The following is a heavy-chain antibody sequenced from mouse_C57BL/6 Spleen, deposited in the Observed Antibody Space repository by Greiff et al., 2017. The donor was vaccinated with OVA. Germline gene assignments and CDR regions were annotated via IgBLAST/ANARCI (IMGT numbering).Heavy chain of an antibody. J-gene: IGHJ4*01. Sequence: VMLVESGPELVKPGASVKISCKASGYAFSSSWMNWVKQRPGKGLEWIGRIYPGDGDTNYNGKFKGKATLTADKSSSTAYMQLSSLTSEDSAVYFCARSMVYGNYAMDYWGQGTSVTVSS. CDR1: GYAFSSSW. D-gene: IGHD2-1*01. CDR2: IYPGDGDT. V-gene: IGHV1-82*01. CDR3: ARSMVYGNYAMDY.